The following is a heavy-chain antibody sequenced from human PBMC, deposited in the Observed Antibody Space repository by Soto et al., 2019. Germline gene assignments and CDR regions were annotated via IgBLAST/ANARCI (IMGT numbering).Heavy chain of an antibody. CDR2: IYYSGST. V-gene: IGHV4-59*04. Sequence: SETLSLTCTVSGGSISSYYWSWIRQPPGKGLEWIGYIYYSGSTYYNPSLKSRVTISVDTSKNQFSLKLSSVTAADTAVYYCARHQQIEGEFDPWGQGTLVTVSS. CDR3: ARHQQIEGEFDP. J-gene: IGHJ5*02. CDR1: GGSISSYY.